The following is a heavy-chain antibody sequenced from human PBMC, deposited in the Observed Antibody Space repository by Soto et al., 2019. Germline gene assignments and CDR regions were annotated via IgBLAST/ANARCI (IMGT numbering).Heavy chain of an antibody. J-gene: IGHJ4*02. D-gene: IGHD6-13*01. CDR3: ARASPGYSSSWYLVDY. CDR2: IYHSGST. CDR1: GGSISSSNW. Sequence: PSETLSLTCAVSGGSISSSNWWSWVRQPPGKGLEWIGEIYHSGSTNYNPSLKSRVTISVDKSKNQFSLKLSSVTAADTAVYYYARASPGYSSSWYLVDYWGQGTLVTVSS. V-gene: IGHV4-4*02.